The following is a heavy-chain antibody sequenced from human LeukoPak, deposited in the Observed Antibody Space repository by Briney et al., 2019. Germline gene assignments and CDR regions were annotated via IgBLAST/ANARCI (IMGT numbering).Heavy chain of an antibody. Sequence: ASVKVSCKASGYTFTGYYMHWVRQAPGQGLEWMGWINPNSGGTNYAQKFQGRVTMTRDTAISTAYMELSRLRSDDTAVYYCARDPMIVVVPFDYWGQGTLVTVSS. D-gene: IGHD3-22*01. J-gene: IGHJ4*02. CDR2: INPNSGGT. CDR1: GYTFTGYY. V-gene: IGHV1-2*02. CDR3: ARDPMIVVVPFDY.